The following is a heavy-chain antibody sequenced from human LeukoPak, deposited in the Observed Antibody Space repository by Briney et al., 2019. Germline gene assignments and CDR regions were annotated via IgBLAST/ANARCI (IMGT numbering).Heavy chain of an antibody. J-gene: IGHJ5*02. CDR1: GGTLSSYA. CDR2: IIPIFGTA. D-gene: IGHD5-18*01. V-gene: IGHV1-69*05. Sequence: SVKVSCKASGGTLSSYAISWVRQAPGQGLEWMGGIIPIFGTANYAQKFQGRVTITTDESTSTAYMELSSLRSEDTAVYYCARVVPTAMAIGGFDPWGQGTLVTVSS. CDR3: ARVVPTAMAIGGFDP.